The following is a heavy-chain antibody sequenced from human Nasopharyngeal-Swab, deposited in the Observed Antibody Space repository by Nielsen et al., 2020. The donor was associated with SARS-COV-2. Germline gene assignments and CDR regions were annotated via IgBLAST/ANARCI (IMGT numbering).Heavy chain of an antibody. CDR3: ARDGGDSTSLGDY. CDR2: TGGTGDT. D-gene: IGHD6-13*01. V-gene: IGHV3-23*01. Sequence: GESLKISCAASGFTFSSYAITWVRQAPGKGLEWVSLTGGTGDTHFADSVKGRFTISRDNSKNTVDLQMNSLRVEDTAVYYCARDGGDSTSLGDYWGQGTQVTVSS. CDR1: GFTFSSYA. J-gene: IGHJ4*02.